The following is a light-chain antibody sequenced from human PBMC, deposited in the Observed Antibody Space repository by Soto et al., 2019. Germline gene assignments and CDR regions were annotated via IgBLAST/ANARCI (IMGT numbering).Light chain of an antibody. CDR3: QQYNTYSRGA. Sequence: DIQMTQSPSTLSASVGDRVTITCRASQSISNWLAWYQQKPGKAPKLLIYDASSLESGVPSRFSGSGSGTEFTLTISSLQPDDFATYYCQQYNTYSRGAFGQGTKVEIK. CDR2: DAS. V-gene: IGKV1-5*01. J-gene: IGKJ1*01. CDR1: QSISNW.